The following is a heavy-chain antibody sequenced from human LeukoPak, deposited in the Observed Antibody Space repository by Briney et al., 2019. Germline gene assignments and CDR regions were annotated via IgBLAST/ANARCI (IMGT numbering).Heavy chain of an antibody. CDR2: FYPEDGET. Sequence: GSVKVSCQVSGYTLPQLLMHWVGPAPGKRGGGVGGFYPEDGETIYAQKFQGRVTMTEDTSTDTAYMELSSLRSEDTAVYYCATANTAMRKGNHLYFDYWGQGTLVTVSS. V-gene: IGHV1-24*01. CDR3: ATANTAMRKGNHLYFDY. D-gene: IGHD5-18*01. J-gene: IGHJ4*02. CDR1: GYTLPQLL.